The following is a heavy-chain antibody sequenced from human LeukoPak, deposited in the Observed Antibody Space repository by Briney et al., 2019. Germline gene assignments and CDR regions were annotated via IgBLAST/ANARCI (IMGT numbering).Heavy chain of an antibody. CDR3: ARHRGYSGLYYFDY. J-gene: IGHJ4*02. CDR2: IYYSGST. V-gene: IGHV4-59*08. D-gene: IGHD5-12*01. CDR1: GGSFSGYY. Sequence: PSETLSLTCAVYGGSFSGYYWSWIRQPPGKGLEWIGYIYYSGSTNYNPSLKSRVTISVDTSKNQFSLKLSSVTAADTAVYYCARHRGYSGLYYFDYWGQGTLVTVSS.